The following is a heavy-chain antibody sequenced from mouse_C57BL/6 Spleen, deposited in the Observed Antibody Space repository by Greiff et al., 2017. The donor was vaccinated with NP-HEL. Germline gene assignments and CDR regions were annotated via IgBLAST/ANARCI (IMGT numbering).Heavy chain of an antibody. D-gene: IGHD1-1*01. J-gene: IGHJ3*01. Sequence: EVKLMESGGGLVKPGGSLKLSCAASGFTFSDYGMHWVRQAPEKGLEWVAYISSGSSTIYYADTVKGRFTISRDNAKNTLFLQMTRLRSEDTAMYDCASDYYYGSSSWFAYWGQGTLVTVSA. CDR2: ISSGSSTI. V-gene: IGHV5-17*01. CDR1: GFTFSDYG. CDR3: ASDYYYGSSSWFAY.